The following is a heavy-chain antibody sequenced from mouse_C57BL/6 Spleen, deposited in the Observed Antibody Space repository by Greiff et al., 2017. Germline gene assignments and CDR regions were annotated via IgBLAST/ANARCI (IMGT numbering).Heavy chain of an antibody. V-gene: IGHV1-64*01. Sequence: QVQLQQPGAELVKPGASVKLSCKASGYTFTSYWMHWVKQRPGQGLEWIGMIHPNSGSTNYNEKFKSKATLTVDKSSSTAYMQLSSLTSEDSAVYYWAREGANWTYAMDYWGQGTSVTVSS. CDR2: IHPNSGST. D-gene: IGHD4-1*01. CDR1: GYTFTSYW. CDR3: AREGANWTYAMDY. J-gene: IGHJ4*01.